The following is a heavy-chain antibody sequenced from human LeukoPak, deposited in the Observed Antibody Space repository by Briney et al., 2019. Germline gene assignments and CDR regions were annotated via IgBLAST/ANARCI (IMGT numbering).Heavy chain of an antibody. CDR2: IYHSGST. CDR1: GGSISSSNW. CDR3: ARADYYGSSGYYDY. Sequence: SETLSLTCAVSGGSISSSNWWSWVRQPPGKGLEWIGEIYHSGSTNYNPSLKSRVTISVDKSKNQFSLKLSSVTATDTAIYYCARADYYGSSGYYDYWGQGTLVTVSS. V-gene: IGHV4-4*02. D-gene: IGHD3-22*01. J-gene: IGHJ4*02.